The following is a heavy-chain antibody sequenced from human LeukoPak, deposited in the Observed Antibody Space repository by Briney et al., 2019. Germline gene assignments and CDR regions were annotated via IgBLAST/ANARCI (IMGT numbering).Heavy chain of an antibody. CDR3: VPVTTGS. CDR1: GFTFSTYW. D-gene: IGHD4-17*01. CDR2: INSDGSII. Sequence: GGSLRLSCAASGFTFSTYWMHWVRQAPGKGLVWVSRINSDGSIINYADSVKGRFTISRDNAKNTLYLHMNSLRAEDTAVYYCVPVTTGSWGQGTMVTVS. V-gene: IGHV3-74*01. J-gene: IGHJ3*01.